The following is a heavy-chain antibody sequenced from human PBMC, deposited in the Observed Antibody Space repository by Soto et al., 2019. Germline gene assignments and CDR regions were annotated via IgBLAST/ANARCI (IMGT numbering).Heavy chain of an antibody. J-gene: IGHJ4*02. V-gene: IGHV3-23*01. CDR1: EFTLSNNA. D-gene: IGHD6-13*01. Sequence: EVQVLESGGGLVQPGGSLRLSCAASEFTLSNNAMSWVRQTPGKGLEWVSGISGRDGSTYYADFVKGRFTISRDDSRNTLYLQMHSLRAEDTAVYYCARDRERDAWYEDYWGQGTLVTVSS. CDR2: ISGRDGST. CDR3: ARDRERDAWYEDY.